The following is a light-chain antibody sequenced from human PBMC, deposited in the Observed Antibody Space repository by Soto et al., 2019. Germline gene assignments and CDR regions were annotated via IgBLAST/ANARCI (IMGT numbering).Light chain of an antibody. CDR1: QAINSRY. CDR3: QQYGGSPMYT. CDR2: ATS. V-gene: IGKV3-20*01. J-gene: IGKJ2*01. Sequence: EIVLTQSPGTLSLSPGERATLSCRASQAINSRYLAWYQQKPGQAPRLLMYATSSRAAGIPDRFSGSGSRAAVTLTIRRLEPEDFAVYYCQQYGGSPMYTFGQGTKLEIK.